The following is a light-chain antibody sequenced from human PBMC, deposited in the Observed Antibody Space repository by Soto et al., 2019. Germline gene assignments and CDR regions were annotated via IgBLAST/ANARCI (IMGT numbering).Light chain of an antibody. CDR1: QDIRNY. J-gene: IGKJ4*01. CDR2: DAS. V-gene: IGKV1-33*01. Sequence: DIQMTQSPSSLSASVGDRVTITCQASQDIRNYLNWYQQKPGKAPNLLIYDASNLRAGVPSRFSGSGSGTEFTFPFSSRQPEDIATYYCQHYDHLPPLSFGGGTKVEIK. CDR3: QHYDHLPPLS.